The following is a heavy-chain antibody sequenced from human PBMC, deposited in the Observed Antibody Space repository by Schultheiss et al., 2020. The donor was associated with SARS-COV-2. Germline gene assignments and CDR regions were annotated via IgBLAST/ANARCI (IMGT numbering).Heavy chain of an antibody. CDR2: IYSGGST. CDR3: ARDLGSSWTYYFDY. J-gene: IGHJ4*02. CDR1: GFTFSKYA. D-gene: IGHD6-13*01. V-gene: IGHV3-53*01. Sequence: GGSLRLSCAASGFTFSKYALSWVRQAPGKGLEWVSVIYSGGSTYYADSVKGRFTISRDNTKNSLYLQMNSLRVEDTAVYYCARDLGSSWTYYFDYWGQGTLVTVSS.